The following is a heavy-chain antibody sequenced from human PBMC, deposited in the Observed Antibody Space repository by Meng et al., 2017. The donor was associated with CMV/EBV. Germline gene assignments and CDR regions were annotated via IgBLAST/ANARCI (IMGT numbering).Heavy chain of an antibody. CDR3: ARVGETYDFWSGYPYYFDY. CDR1: GFTFSSYE. CDR2: ISSSGSTI. Sequence: GESLKISCAASGFTFSSYEMNWVRQAPGKGLEWVSYISSSGSTIYYADSVKGRFTISRDNAKNSLYLQMNSLRAEDTAVYYCARVGETYDFWSGYPYYFDYWGQGTLVTVSS. J-gene: IGHJ4*02. V-gene: IGHV3-48*03. D-gene: IGHD3-3*01.